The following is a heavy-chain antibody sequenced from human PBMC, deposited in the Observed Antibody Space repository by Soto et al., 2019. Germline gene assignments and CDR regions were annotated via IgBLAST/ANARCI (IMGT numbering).Heavy chain of an antibody. V-gene: IGHV4-31*11. CDR3: ARNYYNSYVFGY. D-gene: IGHD4-4*01. CDR1: GAPSNVVGTT. CDR2: IFSPGTP. Sequence: VHLQESGPGLVNLSKTLSLTSVVCGAPSNVVGTTGSGFGRTPGKALGWMGKIFSPGTPSYNPSLKSRVNISVDTSKHHFSLKLNSVTAADTAVYYCARNYYNSYVFGYWGQGTLVTVSS. J-gene: IGHJ4*02.